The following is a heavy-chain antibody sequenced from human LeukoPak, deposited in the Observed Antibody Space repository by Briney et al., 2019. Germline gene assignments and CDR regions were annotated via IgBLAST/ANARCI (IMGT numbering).Heavy chain of an antibody. V-gene: IGHV3-33*08. CDR2: IWYDGSNK. CDR1: GFTFSSYW. J-gene: IGHJ6*03. Sequence: GGSLRLSCAASGFTFSSYWMSWFRQAPGKGPEWVAVIWYDGSNKYYADSVKGRFTISRDNSKNTLYLQMNSLRAEDTAVYYCARDPLGYCSGGSCYPDYYYYYYMDVWGKGTTVTVSS. CDR3: ARDPLGYCSGGSCYPDYYYYYYMDV. D-gene: IGHD2-15*01.